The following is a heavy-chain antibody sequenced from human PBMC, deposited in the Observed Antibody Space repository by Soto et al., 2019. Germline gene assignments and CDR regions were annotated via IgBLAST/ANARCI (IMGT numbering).Heavy chain of an antibody. Sequence: PGGSLRLSCAASGFTFSSYAMSWVRQAPGKGLEWVSVIYSGGSTYYADSVKGRFTISRDNSKNTLYLQMNSLRAEDTAVYYCARVPAANYYGMDVWGQGTTVTVSS. CDR3: ARVPAANYYGMDV. CDR2: IYSGGST. D-gene: IGHD2-2*01. J-gene: IGHJ6*02. V-gene: IGHV3-53*01. CDR1: GFTFSSYA.